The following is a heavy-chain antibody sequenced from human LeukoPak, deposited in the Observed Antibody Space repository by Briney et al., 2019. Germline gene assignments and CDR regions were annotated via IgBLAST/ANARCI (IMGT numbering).Heavy chain of an antibody. Sequence: GASVKVSCKASGYTFTCYYMHWVRQAPGQGLEWMGWINPNSGGTNYAQKFQGWVTMTRDTSISTAYMELSRLRSDDTAVYYCARSFGEKRVTGFDYWGQGTLVTVSS. CDR2: INPNSGGT. D-gene: IGHD3-10*01. CDR3: ARSFGEKRVTGFDY. J-gene: IGHJ4*02. CDR1: GYTFTCYY. V-gene: IGHV1-2*04.